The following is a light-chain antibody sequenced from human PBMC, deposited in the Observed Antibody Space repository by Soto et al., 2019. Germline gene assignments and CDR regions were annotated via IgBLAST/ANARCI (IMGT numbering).Light chain of an antibody. J-gene: IGLJ2*01. CDR1: SSDVGGYNY. V-gene: IGLV2-14*03. CDR3: SSYTGSTTVI. Sequence: QSVLTQPASVSGSPGQSITISCTGTSSDVGGYNYVSWYQQYPGKAPKLMIFDVSSRPSGVSDRFSGSKSGNTASLTVSGLQAEDEADYYCSSYTGSTTVIFGGGTKVTVL. CDR2: DVS.